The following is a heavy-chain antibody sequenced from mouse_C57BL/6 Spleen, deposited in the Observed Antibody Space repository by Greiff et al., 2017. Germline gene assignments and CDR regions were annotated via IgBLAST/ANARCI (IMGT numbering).Heavy chain of an antibody. D-gene: IGHD2-12*01. V-gene: IGHV1-20*01. CDR2: INPYNGDT. Sequence: EVQLQQSGPELVKPGDSVKISCKASGYSFTGYFMNWVMQSHGKSLEWIGRINPYNGDTFYNQKFKGKATLTVDKSSSTAHMELRSLTSEDSAVYYCARGYSPYYAMDYWGQGTSVTVSS. CDR1: GYSFTGYF. J-gene: IGHJ4*01. CDR3: ARGYSPYYAMDY.